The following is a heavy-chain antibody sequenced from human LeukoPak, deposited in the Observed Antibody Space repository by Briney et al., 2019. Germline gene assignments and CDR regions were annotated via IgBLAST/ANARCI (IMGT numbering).Heavy chain of an antibody. CDR1: GFTFSSYA. D-gene: IGHD6-13*01. CDR3: AKGSSSSWYGLIDY. J-gene: IGHJ4*02. V-gene: IGHV3-23*01. Sequence: GGSLRLSCAASGFTFSSYAMSWVRQAPGKGLEWVSAISGSGGSTYYADSVKGRFTISRDNSKNTLYLQMNSLRAEDTAVYYCAKGSSSSWYGLIDYWGQGTLVTVSS. CDR2: ISGSGGST.